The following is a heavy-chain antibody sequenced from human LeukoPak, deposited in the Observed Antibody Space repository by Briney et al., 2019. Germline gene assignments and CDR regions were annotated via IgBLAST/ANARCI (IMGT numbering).Heavy chain of an antibody. Sequence: ASVKVSCKASGYTFTGYYMHWVRQAPGQGLEWMGWINPNSGGTNYAQKFQGRVTMTRDTSISTAYMELSRLRSDDTAVYYCAREDIVVVVAAGSFDYWGQGALVTVSS. V-gene: IGHV1-2*02. CDR1: GYTFTGYY. CDR2: INPNSGGT. D-gene: IGHD2-15*01. CDR3: AREDIVVVVAAGSFDY. J-gene: IGHJ4*02.